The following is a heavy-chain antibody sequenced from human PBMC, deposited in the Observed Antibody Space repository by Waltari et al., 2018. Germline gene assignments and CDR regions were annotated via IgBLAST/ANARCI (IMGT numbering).Heavy chain of an antibody. CDR3: ARRSSGAYPDYYYGLDV. CDR2: VHSGGTT. J-gene: IGHJ6*02. Sequence: QLQLQESGPGLVAPSETLSPTCSVSGGSISGNSYYCGWIRQPPGKGLEWIGSVHSGGTTYYHPSLKSRISISLDTTEHRFSLKLASVTAADTAVYYCARRSSGAYPDYYYGLDVWGQGATV. V-gene: IGHV4-39*02. CDR1: GGSISGNSYY. D-gene: IGHD3-22*01.